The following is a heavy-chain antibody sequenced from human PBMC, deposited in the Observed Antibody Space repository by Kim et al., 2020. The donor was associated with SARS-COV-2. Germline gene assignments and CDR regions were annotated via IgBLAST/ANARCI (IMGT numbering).Heavy chain of an antibody. D-gene: IGHD2-15*01. Sequence: YRKRRVTISVDTSKNQFSRKLSSVTAADTAVYYCAGFGRSVGPGGMSIDYWGQGTLVTVSS. CDR3: AGFGRSVGPGGMSIDY. V-gene: IGHV4-30-2*05. J-gene: IGHJ4*02.